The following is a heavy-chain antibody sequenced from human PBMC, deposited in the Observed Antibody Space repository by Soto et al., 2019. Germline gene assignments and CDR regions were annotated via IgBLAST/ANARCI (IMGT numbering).Heavy chain of an antibody. CDR2: IIPIFGTA. Sequence: SVKVSCKASGGTFSSYAISWVRQAPGQGLEWMGGIIPIFGTANYAQKFQGRVTITADESTSTAYMELSSLRSEDTAVYYCARDQGIAEYYYYGMDVWGQGTTVTVSS. CDR3: ARDQGIAEYYYYGMDV. J-gene: IGHJ6*02. CDR1: GGTFSSYA. V-gene: IGHV1-69*13. D-gene: IGHD6-13*01.